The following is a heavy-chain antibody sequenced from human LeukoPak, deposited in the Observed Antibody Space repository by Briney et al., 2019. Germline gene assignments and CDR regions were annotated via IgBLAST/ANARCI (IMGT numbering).Heavy chain of an antibody. CDR3: ARAAAAAPAEYFQH. CDR1: GGSVSSYH. CDR2: INYSGST. D-gene: IGHD6-13*01. J-gene: IGHJ1*01. Sequence: SETLSLTCAVSGGSVSSYHWTWVRQVPGKGLEWIGYINYSGSTICNPSLETRVTIPVDTSKNQFSLKLSSVTAADTAVYYCARAAAAAPAEYFQHWGQGTLVTVSS. V-gene: IGHV4-59*02.